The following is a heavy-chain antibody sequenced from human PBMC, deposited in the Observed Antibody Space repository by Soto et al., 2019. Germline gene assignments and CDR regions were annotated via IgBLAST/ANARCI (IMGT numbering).Heavy chain of an antibody. J-gene: IGHJ2*01. Sequence: GGSLILSCAASGFTFSSYSMNWVRQAPGKGLEWVSSISSSSSYIYYADSVKGRFTISRDNAKNSLYLQMNSLRAEDTAVYYCARDPNIVATISYWYFDLWGRGTLVTVSS. CDR3: ARDPNIVATISYWYFDL. CDR1: GFTFSSYS. D-gene: IGHD5-12*01. CDR2: ISSSSSYI. V-gene: IGHV3-21*01.